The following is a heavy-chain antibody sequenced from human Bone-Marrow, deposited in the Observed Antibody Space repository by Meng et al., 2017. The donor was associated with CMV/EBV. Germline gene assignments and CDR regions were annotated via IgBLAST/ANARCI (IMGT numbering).Heavy chain of an antibody. CDR3: ATRLGGQQLGPDY. D-gene: IGHD6-13*01. J-gene: IGHJ4*02. CDR2: IRYDGSNK. CDR1: GFTFSSYG. V-gene: IGHV3-30*02. Sequence: GESLKISCAASGFTFSSYGMHWVRQAPGKGLEWVAFIRYDGSNKYYADSVKGRFTISRDNSKNTLYLQMNSQRAEDKAVYYCATRLGGQQLGPDYWGQGTLVTVSS.